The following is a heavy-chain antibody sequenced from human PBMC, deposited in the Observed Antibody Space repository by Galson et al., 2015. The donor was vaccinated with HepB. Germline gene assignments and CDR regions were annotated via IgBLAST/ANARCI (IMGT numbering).Heavy chain of an antibody. Sequence: SLRLSCAASGFTFSSYSMNWVRQAPGKGLEWVSSISSSSSYIYYADSVKGRFTISRDNAKNSLYLQMNSLRAEDTAVYYCARGAIAVAVTGAFDYWGQGTLVTVSS. CDR3: ARGAIAVAVTGAFDY. CDR2: ISSSSSYI. D-gene: IGHD6-19*01. J-gene: IGHJ4*02. V-gene: IGHV3-21*01. CDR1: GFTFSSYS.